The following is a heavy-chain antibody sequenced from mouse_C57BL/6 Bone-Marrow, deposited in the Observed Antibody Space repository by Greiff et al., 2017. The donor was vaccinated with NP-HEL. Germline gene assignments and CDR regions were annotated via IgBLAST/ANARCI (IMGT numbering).Heavy chain of an antibody. J-gene: IGHJ3*01. Sequence: EVQLQQSGAELVRPGASVKLSCTASGFNIKDDYMHWVKQRPEQGLEWIGWIDPENGDPEYASKFQGKATITADTSSNTAYLQLSSLTSEDTAVYYCSNFWFAYWGQGTLVTVSA. CDR3: SNFWFAY. CDR1: GFNIKDDY. CDR2: IDPENGDP. V-gene: IGHV14-4*01.